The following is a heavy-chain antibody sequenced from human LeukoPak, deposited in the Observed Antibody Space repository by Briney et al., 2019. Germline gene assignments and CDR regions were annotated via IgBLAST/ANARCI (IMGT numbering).Heavy chain of an antibody. CDR3: ARGRAWNYFDY. Sequence: PGRSLRLSCAPSGFTFSRHGMHWVRQAPGKGLEWVAIISNDGSRKYYAHSVEGRFTISRDNSKNTLYLQMDSLSAEDTAVYYCARGRAWNYFDYWGQGTLVTVSS. V-gene: IGHV3-30*03. CDR2: ISNDGSRK. CDR1: GFTFSRHG. D-gene: IGHD3-3*01. J-gene: IGHJ4*02.